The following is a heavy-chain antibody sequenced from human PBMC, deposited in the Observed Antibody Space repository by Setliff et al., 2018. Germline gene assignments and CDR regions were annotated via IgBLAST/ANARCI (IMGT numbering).Heavy chain of an antibody. J-gene: IGHJ5*02. CDR1: GGSISSGSYY. CDR3: ARGRGLEWLPESWFDP. V-gene: IGHV4-61*02. D-gene: IGHD3-3*01. Sequence: SETLSLTCTVSGGSISSGSYYWSWIRQPAGKGLEWIGRIYSSGSTKYNPSLKSRVTISLGTSKNHFSLTLTSVTAADTAVYYCARGRGLEWLPESWFDPWGQGTLVTVS. CDR2: IYSSGST.